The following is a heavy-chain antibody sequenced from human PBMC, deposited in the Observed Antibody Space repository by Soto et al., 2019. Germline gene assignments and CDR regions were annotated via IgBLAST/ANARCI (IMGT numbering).Heavy chain of an antibody. CDR3: ARGWTWGYYGMDV. V-gene: IGHV4-34*01. Sequence: SETLSLTCAVYGGSFSGYYWSWTRQPPGKGLEWIGEINHSGSTNYIPSLKSRVTISVDTSKNQFSLKLSSVTAADTAVYYCARGWTWGYYGMDVWGQGTTVTVSS. D-gene: IGHD7-27*01. CDR1: GGSFSGYY. CDR2: INHSGST. J-gene: IGHJ6*02.